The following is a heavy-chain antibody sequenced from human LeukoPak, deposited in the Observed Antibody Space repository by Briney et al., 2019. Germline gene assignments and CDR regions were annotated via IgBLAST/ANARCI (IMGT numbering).Heavy chain of an antibody. CDR2: IYTSGST. CDR1: GGSISSGSYY. Sequence: SQTLSPTCTVSGGSISSGSYYWSWIRQPAGKGLEWIGRIYTSGSTNYNPSLKSRVTISVDTSKNQFSLKLSSVTAADTAVYYCASGCSGGSCYSLDYYYYYYMDVWGKGTTVTVSS. D-gene: IGHD2-15*01. V-gene: IGHV4-61*02. J-gene: IGHJ6*03. CDR3: ASGCSGGSCYSLDYYYYYYMDV.